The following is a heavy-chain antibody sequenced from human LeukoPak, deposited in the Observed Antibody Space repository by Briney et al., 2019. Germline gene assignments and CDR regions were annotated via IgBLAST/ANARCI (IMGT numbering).Heavy chain of an antibody. Sequence: PGGSLRLSCAASGFTFDDYAMHWLRQAPGKGLEWVSGISWNSGSIGYADSVKGRFTISRDNAKNSLYLQMNSLRAEDTALYYCAKDGDSTMVRGLSPLDYWGQGTLVTVSS. D-gene: IGHD3-10*01. CDR3: AKDGDSTMVRGLSPLDY. CDR1: GFTFDDYA. J-gene: IGHJ4*02. CDR2: ISWNSGSI. V-gene: IGHV3-9*01.